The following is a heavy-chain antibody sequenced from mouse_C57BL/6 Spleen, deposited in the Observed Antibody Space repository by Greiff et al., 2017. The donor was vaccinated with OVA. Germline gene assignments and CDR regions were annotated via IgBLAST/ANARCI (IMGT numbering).Heavy chain of an antibody. CDR3: ASGGVYYGNYAFAY. D-gene: IGHD2-1*01. J-gene: IGHJ3*01. CDR2: INPSNGGT. Sequence: QVQLQQPGTELVKPGASVKLPCKASGYTFTSYWMHWVKQRPGQGLEWIGNINPSNGGTNYNEKFKSKATLTVDKSSSTAYMQLSSLTSEDSAVYYCASGGVYYGNYAFAYWGQGTLVTVSA. CDR1: GYTFTSYW. V-gene: IGHV1-53*01.